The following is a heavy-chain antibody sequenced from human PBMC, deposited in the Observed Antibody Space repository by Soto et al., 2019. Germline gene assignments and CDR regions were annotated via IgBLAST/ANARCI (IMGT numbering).Heavy chain of an antibody. CDR1: GGSISSSSYY. V-gene: IGHV4-39*01. CDR3: ARHDSPYYYDSSGLDP. Sequence: LSLTCTVSGGSISSSSYYWGWIRQPPGKGLEWIGSIYYSGSTYYNPSLKSRVTISVDTSKNQFSLKLSSVTAADTAVYYCARHDSPYYYDSSGLDPWGQGTLVTVSS. J-gene: IGHJ5*02. D-gene: IGHD3-22*01. CDR2: IYYSGST.